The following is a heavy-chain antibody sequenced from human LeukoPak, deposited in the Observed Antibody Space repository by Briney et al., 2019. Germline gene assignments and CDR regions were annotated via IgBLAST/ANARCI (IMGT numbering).Heavy chain of an antibody. V-gene: IGHV4-39*01. CDR1: GGSISSSSYY. CDR2: FYYSGST. J-gene: IGHJ4*02. D-gene: IGHD4-17*01. Sequence: SETLSLTCTVSGGSISSSSYYWGRIRQPPGKGLEWIGSFYYSGSTYYNPSLKSRVTISVDTSRNQFSLKLTSVTAADTAVYYCARLPLVTTNPDYWGQGTLVTVSS. CDR3: ARLPLVTTNPDY.